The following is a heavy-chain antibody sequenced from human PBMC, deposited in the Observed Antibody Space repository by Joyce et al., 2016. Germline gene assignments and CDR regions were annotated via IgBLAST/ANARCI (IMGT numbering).Heavy chain of an antibody. CDR2: IIPVCGAA. J-gene: IGHJ6*02. CDR1: GGDFSNYT. CDR3: ARGGTSSDHYFFYTLDV. D-gene: IGHD1-14*01. V-gene: IGHV1-69*12. Sequence: QVLLVQSGAAVKRPGSSLRVSCKSSGGDFSNYTVNWVRQAPGQRLEWMGGIIPVCGAAKYAEDFQGRGTLTADQSTRTAYLELSSLTSADTAVYYCARGGTSSDHYFFYTLDVWGPGTTVIVSS.